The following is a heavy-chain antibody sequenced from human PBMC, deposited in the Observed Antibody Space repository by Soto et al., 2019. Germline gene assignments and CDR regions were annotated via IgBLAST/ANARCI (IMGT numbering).Heavy chain of an antibody. Sequence: PSETLSLTCAVYGGSFSGYYWSWIRQPPGKGLEWIGEINHSGSTNYNPSLKSRVTISVDTSKNQFSLKLSSVTAADTAVYYCARDNYGMDVWGQGTTVTVSS. CDR3: ARDNYGMDV. CDR1: GGSFSGYY. CDR2: INHSGST. J-gene: IGHJ6*02. V-gene: IGHV4-34*01.